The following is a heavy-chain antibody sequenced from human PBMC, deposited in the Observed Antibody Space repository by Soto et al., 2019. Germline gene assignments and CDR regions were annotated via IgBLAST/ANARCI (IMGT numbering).Heavy chain of an antibody. V-gene: IGHV4-30-4*01. Sequence: QVQLQESGPGLVRPSQTLSLTCTVSGDSISSADYYWSWIRQTPGKGLEWIGHIFYSGTTYYNPSLKSRLTISVDTSKNHFSLRLTSVTAADTAVYYCARDLWVEPELYYYGMDVWGQGTKVTVSS. CDR1: GDSISSADYY. CDR2: IFYSGTT. J-gene: IGHJ6*02. CDR3: ARDLWVEPELYYYGMDV. D-gene: IGHD1-1*01.